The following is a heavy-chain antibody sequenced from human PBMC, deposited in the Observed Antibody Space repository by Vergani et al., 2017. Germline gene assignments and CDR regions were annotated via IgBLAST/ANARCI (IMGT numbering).Heavy chain of an antibody. CDR3: ARMGGYXEGDAFRIGYFDS. D-gene: IGHD2-2*01. CDR2: IYSTGST. Sequence: QAQLQESGPGLVKPSQTLPLTCSVSGDFISSGVYYWNWIRQHPGKGLEWIGYIYSTGSTHHNPSLRRRINMSVDTSKNQFSLKLNSVTAADTAMYYCARMGGYXEGDAFRIGYFDSWGPGILVTVSS. J-gene: IGHJ4*02. V-gene: IGHV4-31*03. CDR1: GDFISSGVYY.